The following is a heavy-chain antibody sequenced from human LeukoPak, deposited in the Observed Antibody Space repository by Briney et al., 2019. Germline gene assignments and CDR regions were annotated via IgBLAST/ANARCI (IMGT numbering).Heavy chain of an antibody. CDR3: TRRVGYIDHWYFDL. J-gene: IGHJ2*01. D-gene: IGHD1-26*01. CDR2: IRSKAYGGTT. V-gene: IGHV3-49*03. Sequence: PGRSLRLSCTASGFTFGDYAMSWFRQAPGKGLEWVGFIRSKAYGGTTEYAASVKGRFTISRDDSKSIAYLQMNSLKTEDTAVYYCTRRVGYIDHWYFDLWGRGTLVTVSS. CDR1: GFTFGDYA.